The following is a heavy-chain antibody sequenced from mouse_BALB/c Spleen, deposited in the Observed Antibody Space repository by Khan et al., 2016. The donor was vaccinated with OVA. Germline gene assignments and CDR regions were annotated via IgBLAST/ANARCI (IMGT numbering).Heavy chain of an antibody. J-gene: IGHJ3*01. CDR2: INPSDGDT. Sequence: VQLQQSGAELVKPGASVKLSCKASGYTFTSYYMYWVKLRPGQGLEWIGEINPSDGDTNFNEKFKSKATLTVDKSSSTVYMQLSSLTSEDSAVYYCTRSGYGTFAYWGQGTLVTVSA. D-gene: IGHD2-1*01. CDR3: TRSGYGTFAY. CDR1: GYTFTSYY. V-gene: IGHV1S81*02.